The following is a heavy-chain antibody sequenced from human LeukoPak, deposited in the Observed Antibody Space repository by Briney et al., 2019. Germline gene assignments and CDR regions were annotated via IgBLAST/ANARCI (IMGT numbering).Heavy chain of an antibody. CDR3: AREGGLERRFDY. D-gene: IGHD1-1*01. CDR2: INHSGST. J-gene: IGHJ4*02. Sequence: PSETLSLTCAVYGGSFSGYYWSWIRQPPGKGLEWIGEINHSGSTNCNPSLKSRVTISVDTSKNQFSLKLSSVTAADTAVYYCAREGGLERRFDYWGQGTLVTVSS. CDR1: GGSFSGYY. V-gene: IGHV4-34*01.